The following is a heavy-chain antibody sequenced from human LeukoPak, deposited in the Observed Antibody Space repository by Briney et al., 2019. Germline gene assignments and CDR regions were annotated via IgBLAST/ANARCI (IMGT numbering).Heavy chain of an antibody. J-gene: IGHJ4*02. V-gene: IGHV3-23*01. Sequence: AGSLRLSCAASAFTFSKFAMSWVRQAPGKGLEWVSSISHSGASTYYADSVKGRFTISRDNSKNTLYLQMSSLRAEDTAFYYCAKGTFCNSTTCYTVGSFDSWGQGTLVTVSS. CDR1: AFTFSKFA. D-gene: IGHD2/OR15-2a*01. CDR3: AKGTFCNSTTCYTVGSFDS. CDR2: ISHSGAST.